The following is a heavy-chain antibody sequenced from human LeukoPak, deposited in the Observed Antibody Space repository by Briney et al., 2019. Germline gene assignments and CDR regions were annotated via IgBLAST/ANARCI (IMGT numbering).Heavy chain of an antibody. CDR2: IDPSDSYT. Sequence: PGESLQISCKGSGYSFTSYWVSWVRQMPGKGLEWMGRIDPSDSYTNYSPSFQGHVTISADKSISTAYLQSSSLKASDTAMYYCAGSGWLATGSGAFDIWGQGTMVTVSS. CDR1: GYSFTSYW. V-gene: IGHV5-10-1*01. D-gene: IGHD6-19*01. J-gene: IGHJ3*02. CDR3: AGSGWLATGSGAFDI.